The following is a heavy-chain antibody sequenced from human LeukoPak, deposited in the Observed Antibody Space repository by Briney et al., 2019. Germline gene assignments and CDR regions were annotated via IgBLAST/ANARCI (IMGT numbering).Heavy chain of an antibody. J-gene: IGHJ4*02. CDR3: ARHAITLFDF. CDR1: GYSFTSYW. CDR2: IYPGDSDT. Sequence: GEAPKIFCSGSGYSFTSYWIGWVRQRPGKGLEWMGIIYPGDSDTRYSASFQGQVTISADKSISAAYLQWSSLKTSDTAMYYWARHAITLFDFWGQGTLVTVSS. D-gene: IGHD3-10*01. V-gene: IGHV5-51*01.